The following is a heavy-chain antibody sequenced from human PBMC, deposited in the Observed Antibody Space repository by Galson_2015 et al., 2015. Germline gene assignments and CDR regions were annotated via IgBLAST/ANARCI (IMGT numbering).Heavy chain of an antibody. J-gene: IGHJ6*04. Sequence: SLRLSCAASGFPFHDYDMNWVRQAPGKGLEWVSYISNGGSTIYYADSVKGRFTISRDNAKNSLYLQMNSLRDEDTAVYYCARDGPGVLHVLDIWGKGTTVTVSS. V-gene: IGHV3-48*02. CDR3: ARDGPGVLHVLDI. CDR1: GFPFHDYD. D-gene: IGHD2-8*01. CDR2: ISNGGSTI.